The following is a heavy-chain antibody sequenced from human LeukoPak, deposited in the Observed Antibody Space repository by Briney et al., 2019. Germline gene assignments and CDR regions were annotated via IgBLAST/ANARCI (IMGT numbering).Heavy chain of an antibody. J-gene: IGHJ5*02. V-gene: IGHV1-18*01. CDR3: ARTKYYYDSSGYREPDTYLKYNWFDP. CDR1: GYTFTSYG. D-gene: IGHD3-22*01. Sequence: GASVKVSCKASGYTFTSYGISWVRQAPGQGLEWMGWISAYNGNTNYAQKLQGRVTMTTDTSTSTAYMELRSLRSDDTAVYYCARTKYYYDSSGYREPDTYLKYNWFDPWGQGTLVTVSS. CDR2: ISAYNGNT.